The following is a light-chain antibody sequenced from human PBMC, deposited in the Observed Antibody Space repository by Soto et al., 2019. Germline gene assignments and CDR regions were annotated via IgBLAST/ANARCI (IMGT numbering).Light chain of an antibody. CDR3: QQSYSTLLIT. V-gene: IGKV1-39*01. Sequence: DIQMTQSPSSLSASVGDRVTITCRASQSISSYLNWYQQKPGKAPKLLIYAASSLQSGVPSRFSGSGSGTDFTLTISSLQPEDSATYYCQQSYSTLLITFGQGTRLEIK. J-gene: IGKJ5*01. CDR2: AAS. CDR1: QSISSY.